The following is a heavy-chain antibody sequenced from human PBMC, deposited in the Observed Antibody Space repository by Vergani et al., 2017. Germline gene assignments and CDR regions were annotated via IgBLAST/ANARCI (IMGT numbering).Heavy chain of an antibody. Sequence: DVHLAESGGGFFQPGGSLRLSCSASGFSFNSSWMHWVRQVPGQGLLWVSRINSDGSITAYADSVKGRFTISRDNAQNTLYLQMNSLRVEDTAVYYCARLSYDTTPYLQGGYDCWGQGTLVSVSS. CDR2: INSDGSIT. CDR3: ARLSYDTTPYLQGGYDC. D-gene: IGHD3-22*01. CDR1: GFSFNSSW. V-gene: IGHV3-74*03. J-gene: IGHJ4*02.